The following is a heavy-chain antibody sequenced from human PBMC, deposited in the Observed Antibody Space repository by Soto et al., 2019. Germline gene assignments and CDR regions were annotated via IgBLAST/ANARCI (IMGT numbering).Heavy chain of an antibody. CDR2: IRSKPNNYAT. Sequence: VQLVESGGGLVQPGGSLKLSCAASGFTFSGSAMHWVRQASGKGLEWVGRIRSKPNNYATEYTESMKGRFTISRDDSKNTAYLQMNSVKTEDTAVYYCASRRGIVTAGPIFDYWGQGTLVTVSS. CDR3: ASRRGIVTAGPIFDY. J-gene: IGHJ4*02. D-gene: IGHD6-13*01. V-gene: IGHV3-73*02. CDR1: GFTFSGSA.